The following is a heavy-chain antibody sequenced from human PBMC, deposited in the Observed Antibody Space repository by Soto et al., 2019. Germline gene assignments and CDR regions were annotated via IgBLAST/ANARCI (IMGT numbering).Heavy chain of an antibody. CDR2: VYYSGST. V-gene: IGHV4-31*11. D-gene: IGHD5-18*01. Sequence: QVQLQESGPGLVKPSQTLSLTCVVSGASISSGGYYWSWIRQHPGKGLEWIGYVYYSGSTYYNPSLKSRVTISVDTSKSQFSLRLSSVTAADTAVYYCAREKGAMADFWGQGILVTVSP. CDR3: AREKGAMADF. CDR1: GASISSGGYY. J-gene: IGHJ4*02.